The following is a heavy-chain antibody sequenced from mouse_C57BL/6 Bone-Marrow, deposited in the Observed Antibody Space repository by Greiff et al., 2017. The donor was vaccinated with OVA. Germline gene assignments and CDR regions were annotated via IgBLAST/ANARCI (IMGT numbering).Heavy chain of an antibody. CDR2: SRNKANDYTT. D-gene: IGHD1-1*01. CDR1: GFTFSDFY. J-gene: IGHJ1*03. V-gene: IGHV7-1*01. CDR3: ARDYYGSSSYWYFDV. Sequence: EVMLVESGGGLVQSGRSLRLSCATSGFTFSDFYMEWVRQAPGKGLEWIAASRNKANDYTTEYSASVKGRFIVSRDTSQSILYLQMTALRAEDTAIYYCARDYYGSSSYWYFDVWGTGTTVTVSS.